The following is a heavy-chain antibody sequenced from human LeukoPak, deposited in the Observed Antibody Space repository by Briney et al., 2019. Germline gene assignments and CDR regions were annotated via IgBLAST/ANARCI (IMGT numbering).Heavy chain of an antibody. CDR2: IYHSGST. J-gene: IGHJ4*02. V-gene: IGHV4-30-2*01. D-gene: IGHD3-3*01. CDR3: ARDQYDTWSRRGNFDS. CDR1: GGSISSGGYS. Sequence: TLSLTCAVSGGSISSGGYSWSWIRQPPGKGLEWTGYIYHSGSTYYNPSLKSRVTISVDRSKNQFSLKLSSVTAEDTAVFYCARDQYDTWSRRGNFDSWGQGTLVIVSS.